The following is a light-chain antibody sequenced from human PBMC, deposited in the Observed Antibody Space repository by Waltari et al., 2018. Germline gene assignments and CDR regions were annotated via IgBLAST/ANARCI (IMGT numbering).Light chain of an antibody. CDR3: ATWDDRLSGPWV. CDR1: SSNIGSTY. CDR2: RNS. J-gene: IGLJ3*02. Sequence: QSVLTQPPSASGTPGQSVTITCSGSSSNIGSTYVYWYQQLPGTAPQLLIYRNSQRRSGVPDRFSGSRSGTSASLAISGLRSEDEADYYCATWDDRLSGPWVFGGGTKLTVL. V-gene: IGLV1-47*01.